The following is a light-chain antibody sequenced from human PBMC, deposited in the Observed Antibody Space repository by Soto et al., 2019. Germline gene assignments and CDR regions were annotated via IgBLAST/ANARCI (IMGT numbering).Light chain of an antibody. Sequence: EIVMPQSPGTLSVSPGERATLSCSARQSVSANLAWYHQKPGQAPRLLIYGASTTATGIPARFSGSGSGTEFTRTIRSLQSEDCAVYYCHQYNNWPRTCGQGTKVEL. CDR3: HQYNNWPRT. J-gene: IGKJ1*01. V-gene: IGKV3-15*01. CDR1: QSVSAN. CDR2: GAS.